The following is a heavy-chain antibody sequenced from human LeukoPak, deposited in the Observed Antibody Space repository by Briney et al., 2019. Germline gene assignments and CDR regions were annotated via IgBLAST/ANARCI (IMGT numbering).Heavy chain of an antibody. CDR3: ARSESAGRVY. CDR2: IYTSGST. D-gene: IGHD6-13*01. J-gene: IGHJ4*02. Sequence: SETLSLTCTVSGGSINNYYWSWIRQPPGKGLEWIGRIYTSGSTNYNPSLKSRVTISVDTSKNQFSLKLSSVTAADTAVYYCARSESAGRVYWGQGTLVTVSS. V-gene: IGHV4-4*08. CDR1: GGSINNYY.